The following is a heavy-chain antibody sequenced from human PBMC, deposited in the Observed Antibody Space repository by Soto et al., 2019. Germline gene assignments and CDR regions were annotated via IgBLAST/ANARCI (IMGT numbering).Heavy chain of an antibody. V-gene: IGHV4-39*01. CDR3: ARLGTSMIVANPRYYFDY. D-gene: IGHD3-22*01. J-gene: IGHJ4*02. Sequence: SETLSLTCTVSCGSISSSSYYWGWISQPPGKGLEWIGSIYYSGITYYNPSLKSRVTISVDTSKNQFSLKLISVTAADTAVYYCARLGTSMIVANPRYYFDYWVKGTRVT. CDR1: CGSISSSSYY. CDR2: IYYSGIT.